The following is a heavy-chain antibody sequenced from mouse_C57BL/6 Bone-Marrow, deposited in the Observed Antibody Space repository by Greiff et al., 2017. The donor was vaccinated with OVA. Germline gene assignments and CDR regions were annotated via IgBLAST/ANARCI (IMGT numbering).Heavy chain of an antibody. V-gene: IGHV5-6*01. D-gene: IGHD2-5*01. CDR2: ISSGGSYT. J-gene: IGHJ4*01. CDR3: ARLYYSNFYYAMDD. CDR1: GFTFSSYG. Sequence: EVQVVESGGDLVKPGGSLKLSCAASGFTFSSYGMSWVRQPPDKRLEWVATISSGGSYTSYPDSVKGRFTISRDNAKNTLYLQMSSLKSEDTAMYYCARLYYSNFYYAMDDWGQGTSVTVSS.